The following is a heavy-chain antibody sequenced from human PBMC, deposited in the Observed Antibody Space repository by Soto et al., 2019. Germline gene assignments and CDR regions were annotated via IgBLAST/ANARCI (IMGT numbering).Heavy chain of an antibody. D-gene: IGHD2-2*01. J-gene: IGHJ6*03. CDR3: ARHRIVPAAMNYYYYMDV. CDR1: GASITSDY. Sequence: QVQLQESGPGLVRPSETLSLTCTVSGASITSDYWSWIRQPPGEGLEWIGHIYYTGNTNQNPSPKSRVTISIDTSKNQFSLRLYSVTAADTAVYYCARHRIVPAAMNYYYYMDVWGTGTTVSVSS. CDR2: IYYTGNT. V-gene: IGHV4-59*08.